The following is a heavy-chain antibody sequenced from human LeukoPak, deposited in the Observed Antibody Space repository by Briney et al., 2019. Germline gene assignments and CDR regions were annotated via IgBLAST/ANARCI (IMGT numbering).Heavy chain of an antibody. CDR2: INHSGST. D-gene: IGHD3-10*01. J-gene: IGHJ4*02. Sequence: SETLSLTCAVYGGSFSGYYWSWIRQPPGKGLEWIGEINHSGSTNYNPSLKGRVTISVDTSKNQFSLKLSSVTAADTAVYYCARQEWEYYYGSGSYRRHEFDYWGQGTLVTVSS. CDR1: GGSFSGYY. V-gene: IGHV4-34*01. CDR3: ARQEWEYYYGSGSYRRHEFDY.